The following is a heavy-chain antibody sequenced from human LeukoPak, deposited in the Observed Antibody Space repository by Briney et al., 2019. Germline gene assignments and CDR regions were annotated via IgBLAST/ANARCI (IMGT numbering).Heavy chain of an antibody. CDR1: GYTFTGYY. Sequence: ASVKVSCKASGYTFTGYYMHWVRQAPGQGLEWMGWISAYNGNTNYAQKLQGRVTMTTDTSTSTTYMELRSLRSDDTAVYYCARDRAQYYYDSSTFDYWSQGTLVTVSS. D-gene: IGHD3-22*01. CDR3: ARDRAQYYYDSSTFDY. CDR2: ISAYNGNT. V-gene: IGHV1-18*04. J-gene: IGHJ4*02.